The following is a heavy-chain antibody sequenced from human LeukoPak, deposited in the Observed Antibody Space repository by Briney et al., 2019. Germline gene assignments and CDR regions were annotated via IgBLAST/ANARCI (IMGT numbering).Heavy chain of an antibody. J-gene: IGHJ4*02. CDR3: AKTPNDYGDDLDY. CDR2: ISVSGDST. V-gene: IGHV3-23*01. D-gene: IGHD4-17*01. CDR1: GFTFRSYA. Sequence: PGGSLRLSCAASGFTFRSYAISWGPQAPGKGLEWVSAISVSGDSTYYADSVKGRFTISRDNSKNTLYLQMNSLRAEDTAVYYYAKTPNDYGDDLDYWGQGTLVTVSS.